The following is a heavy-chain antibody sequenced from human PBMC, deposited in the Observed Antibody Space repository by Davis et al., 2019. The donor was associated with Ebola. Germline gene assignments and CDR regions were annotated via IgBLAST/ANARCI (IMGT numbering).Heavy chain of an antibody. CDR1: GFTFSSYA. J-gene: IGHJ6*03. D-gene: IGHD3-3*01. Sequence: GESLKISCAASGFTFSSYAMHWVRQAPGKGLEWVAVISYDGSNKYYADSVKGRFTISRDNSKNTLYLQMNSLRAEDTAVYYCAREASITIFVAAYYMDVWGKGTRSPSP. CDR3: AREASITIFVAAYYMDV. V-gene: IGHV3-30-3*01. CDR2: ISYDGSNK.